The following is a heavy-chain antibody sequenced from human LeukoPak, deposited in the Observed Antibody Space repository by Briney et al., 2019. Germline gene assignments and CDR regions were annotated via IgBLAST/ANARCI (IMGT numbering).Heavy chain of an antibody. D-gene: IGHD3-10*01. CDR3: ASPYGSGSYYDYDY. V-gene: IGHV1-69*04. CDR2: IIPTLGMA. Sequence: ASVKVSCKASRYTFTSYVISWVRQAPRQEREWLGRIIPTLGMANHAQNLQDRVTITAEKSPSTAYTELSSVRSPDQAGYYFASPYGSGSYYDYDYWGQGTLVTVSS. CDR1: RYTFTSYV. J-gene: IGHJ4*02.